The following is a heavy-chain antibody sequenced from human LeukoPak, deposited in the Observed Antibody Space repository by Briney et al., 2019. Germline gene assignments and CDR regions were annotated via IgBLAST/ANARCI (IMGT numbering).Heavy chain of an antibody. D-gene: IGHD6-19*01. V-gene: IGHV3-72*01. Sequence: GGSLRLSCAVSGLIFSDHYMDWVRQAPGKGLEWVGRIRKEDDNYITQYAASVKDRFTILRDDSKRSLYLHMNSLKVEDTALYYCARVYCSGWEVSDYWGQGTLVTVSS. CDR2: IRKEDDNYIT. CDR3: ARVYCSGWEVSDY. CDR1: GLIFSDHY. J-gene: IGHJ4*02.